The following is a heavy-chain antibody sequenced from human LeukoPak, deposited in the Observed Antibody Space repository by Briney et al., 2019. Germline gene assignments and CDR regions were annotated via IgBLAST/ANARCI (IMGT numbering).Heavy chain of an antibody. D-gene: IGHD3-3*01. CDR3: ARVDYDFWSGYYKGDAFDI. J-gene: IGHJ3*02. CDR2: ISGSGGST. CDR1: GFTFSSYA. Sequence: GGSLRLSCAASGFTFSSYAMSWVRQAPGKGLEWVSAISGSGGSTYYADSVKGRFTISRDNAKNSLYLQMNSLRAEDTAVYYCARVDYDFWSGYYKGDAFDIWGQGTMVTVSS. V-gene: IGHV3-23*01.